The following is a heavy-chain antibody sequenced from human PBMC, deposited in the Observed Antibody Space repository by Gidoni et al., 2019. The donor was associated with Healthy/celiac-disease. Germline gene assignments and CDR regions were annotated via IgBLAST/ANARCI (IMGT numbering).Heavy chain of an antibody. Sequence: QVQLVESGGGVVQPGRSLRLSGAASGFTFSSYGMHWVRQAPGKGLEWVAVIWYDGSNKYYADSVKGRFTISRDNSKNTLYLQMNSLRAEDTAVYYCARGVEVRGVIPLFFDYWGQGTLVTVSS. J-gene: IGHJ4*02. V-gene: IGHV3-33*01. CDR1: GFTFSSYG. CDR2: IWYDGSNK. CDR3: ARGVEVRGVIPLFFDY. D-gene: IGHD3-10*01.